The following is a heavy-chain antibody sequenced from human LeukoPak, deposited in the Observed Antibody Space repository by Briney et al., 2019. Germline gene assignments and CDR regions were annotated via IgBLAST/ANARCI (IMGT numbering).Heavy chain of an antibody. V-gene: IGHV4-59*01. J-gene: IGHJ4*02. CDR1: GGSINNYY. CDR3: ARIRDIVVASTSGFDY. Sequence: SETLSLTCTVSGGSINNYYWSWIRQPPGKGLEWIGYIYYSGSTNYNPSLKSRVTISVDTSKNQFSLKLSSVTAADTAVYYCARIRDIVVASTSGFDYWGQGALVTVSS. CDR2: IYYSGST. D-gene: IGHD3-22*01.